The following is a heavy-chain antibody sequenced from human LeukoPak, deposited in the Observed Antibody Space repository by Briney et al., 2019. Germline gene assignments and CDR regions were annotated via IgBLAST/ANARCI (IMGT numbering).Heavy chain of an antibody. CDR3: ARESVGATTPLDNYYHYMDV. J-gene: IGHJ6*03. D-gene: IGHD1-26*01. V-gene: IGHV4-30-2*01. CDR2: IYHSGST. Sequence: PSQTLSLTCTVSGGSISSGGYYWSWIRQPPGKGLEWIGYIYHSGSTYYNPSLKSRVTISVDRSKNQFSLKLSSVTAADTAVYYCARESVGATTPLDNYYHYMDVWGKGTTVTVSS. CDR1: GGSISSGGYY.